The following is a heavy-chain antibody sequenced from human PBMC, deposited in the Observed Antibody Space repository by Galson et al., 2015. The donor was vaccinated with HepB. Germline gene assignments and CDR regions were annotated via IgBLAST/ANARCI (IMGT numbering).Heavy chain of an antibody. CDR1: GFTFSSYG. V-gene: IGHV3-33*08. Sequence: CAASGFTFSSYGMHWVRQAPGKGLEWVAVIWYDGRNKYYADSVNGRFTISRDNSKNTLYLQMNSLRAEDKAVYYCARGVYYGSLWFQHWGQGTLVTVSS. D-gene: IGHD3-10*01. CDR2: IWYDGRNK. J-gene: IGHJ1*01. CDR3: ARGVYYGSLWFQH.